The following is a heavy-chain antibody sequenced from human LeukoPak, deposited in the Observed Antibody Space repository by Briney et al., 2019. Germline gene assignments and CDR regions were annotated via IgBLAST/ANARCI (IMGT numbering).Heavy chain of an antibody. D-gene: IGHD6-13*01. Sequence: SVKDSCKASGGTFSSYAISWVRQAPGQGLEWMGGIIPIFGTANYAQKFQGRVTITADKSTSTAYMELSSLRSEDTAVYYCAWGAAAASNWFDPWGQGTLVTVSS. J-gene: IGHJ5*02. CDR3: AWGAAAASNWFDP. V-gene: IGHV1-69*06. CDR1: GGTFSSYA. CDR2: IIPIFGTA.